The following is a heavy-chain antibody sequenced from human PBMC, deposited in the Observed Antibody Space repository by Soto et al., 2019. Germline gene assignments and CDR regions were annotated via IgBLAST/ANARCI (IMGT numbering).Heavy chain of an antibody. CDR3: ASPPRGSYSWFDT. CDR2: ISAYNGNT. Sequence: ASVKVSCKASGYAFTSYGISWVRQAPGQGLEWMGWISAYNGNTNYAQKLQGRVTMTSDTSTSTAYMELRSLRSDDTAVYYCASPPRGSYSWFDTWGQGTLVTVSS. D-gene: IGHD1-26*01. V-gene: IGHV1-18*01. CDR1: GYAFTSYG. J-gene: IGHJ5*02.